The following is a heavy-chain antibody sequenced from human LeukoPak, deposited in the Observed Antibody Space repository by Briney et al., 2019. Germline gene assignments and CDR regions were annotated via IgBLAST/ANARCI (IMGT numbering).Heavy chain of an antibody. CDR3: ASDGVYAMAV. V-gene: IGHV3-74*01. J-gene: IGHJ6*02. CDR1: GSAFSRSW. Sequence: GGSLRLSCAASGSAFSRSWIHWVRQAPGKGLVWVSHINNDATRTTYADPVRGRFTISRDNAKNTVSLQMNSRRAEDTAVYYCASDGVYAMAVWGQGTTVTVSS. CDR2: INNDATRT. D-gene: IGHD3-3*01.